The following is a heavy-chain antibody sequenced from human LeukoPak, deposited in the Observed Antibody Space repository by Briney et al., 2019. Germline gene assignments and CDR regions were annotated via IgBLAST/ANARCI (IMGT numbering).Heavy chain of an antibody. CDR3: VREKSGYTNGWYLFDY. V-gene: IGHV3-33*01. D-gene: IGHD6-19*01. CDR1: GFIFSTYG. CDR2: IWYDGSNK. J-gene: IGHJ4*02. Sequence: GGSLRLSCEASGFIFSTYGMHWVRQAPGKGLEWVAVIWYDGSNKYYADSVKGRFTISRDNSKNTLYLQMSSLRAEDTAVYYCVREKSGYTNGWYLFDYWGQGTLVTVSS.